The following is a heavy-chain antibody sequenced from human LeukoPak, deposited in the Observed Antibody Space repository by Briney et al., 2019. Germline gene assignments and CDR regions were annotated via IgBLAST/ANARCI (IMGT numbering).Heavy chain of an antibody. V-gene: IGHV3-33*01. Sequence: GGSLRLSCAASGFTFKNYGMHWVRQAPGKGLEWVAVIWYDGNNKYYADSVKGRFTISRDNSKNTLYLQMNSLRAEDTAVYYCASMRGYYYDSSGYHPRGEHYWGQGTLVTVSS. CDR2: IWYDGNNK. J-gene: IGHJ4*02. CDR3: ASMRGYYYDSSGYHPRGEHY. D-gene: IGHD3-22*01. CDR1: GFTFKNYG.